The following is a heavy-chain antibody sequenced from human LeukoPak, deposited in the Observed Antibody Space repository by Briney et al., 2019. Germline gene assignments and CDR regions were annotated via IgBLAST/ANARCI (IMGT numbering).Heavy chain of an antibody. J-gene: IGHJ5*02. Sequence: SETLSLTCTVSDGSISSSSYYWGWIRQPPGKGLEWIGSIYYSGSTYYNPSLKSRVTISVDTSKNQFSLKLSSVTAADTAVYYCRGVAVAGNWFDPWGQGTLVTVSS. D-gene: IGHD6-19*01. CDR3: RGVAVAGNWFDP. V-gene: IGHV4-39*01. CDR2: IYYSGST. CDR1: DGSISSSSYY.